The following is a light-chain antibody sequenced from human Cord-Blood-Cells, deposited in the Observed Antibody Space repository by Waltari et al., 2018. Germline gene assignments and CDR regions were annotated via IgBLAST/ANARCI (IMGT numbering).Light chain of an antibody. V-gene: IGLV3-1*01. CDR1: GDKY. CDR3: QAWDNSTAGGV. CDR2: QDS. J-gene: IGLJ3*02. Sequence: GDKYACWYQQKPGQSPVLVIYQDSKRPSGIPERFSGSNSGNTATLTISGTQAMDEADYYCQAWDNSTAGGVFGGGTKLTVL.